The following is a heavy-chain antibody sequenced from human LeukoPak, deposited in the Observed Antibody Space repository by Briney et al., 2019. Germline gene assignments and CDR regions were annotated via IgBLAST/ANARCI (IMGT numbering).Heavy chain of an antibody. V-gene: IGHV3-74*01. CDR2: ISSDGSII. Sequence: PGGSLRLSCAASGFSFSSYWMHWVRQAPGKGLVRVTRISSDGSIINYADSVKGRFTISRDNAKNTLYLQMNSLRVEDTAVYYCARLAVAGLRAGGYDYWGQGTLVTVSS. CDR1: GFSFSSYW. D-gene: IGHD6-19*01. J-gene: IGHJ4*02. CDR3: ARLAVAGLRAGGYDY.